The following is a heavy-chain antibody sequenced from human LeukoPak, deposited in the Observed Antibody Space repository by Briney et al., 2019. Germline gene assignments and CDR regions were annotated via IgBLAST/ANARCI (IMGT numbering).Heavy chain of an antibody. Sequence: GGSLRLSCAASGFTFSSYAMHWVRQAPGKGLEWVAVISYDGSNKYYADSVKGRFTISRDNSKNTLYLQMNSLRAEDTAVYYCARDLAAAGTAPDTYNWFDPWGQGTLVTVPS. CDR2: ISYDGSNK. V-gene: IGHV3-30*01. CDR3: ARDLAAAGTAPDTYNWFDP. CDR1: GFTFSSYA. D-gene: IGHD6-13*01. J-gene: IGHJ5*02.